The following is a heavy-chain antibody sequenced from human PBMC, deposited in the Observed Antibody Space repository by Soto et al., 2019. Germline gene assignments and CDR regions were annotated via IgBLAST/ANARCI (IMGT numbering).Heavy chain of an antibody. Sequence: TLSLTCAVSGGSISSGGYYWSWIRQHPGKGLEWIGYIYYSGSTYYNPSLKSRVTISVDTSKNQFSLKLSSVTAADTAVYYCARGALRPYYYGMDVWGQGTTVTVSS. D-gene: IGHD3-16*01. CDR1: GGSISSGGYY. V-gene: IGHV4-31*11. CDR2: IYYSGST. J-gene: IGHJ6*02. CDR3: ARGALRPYYYGMDV.